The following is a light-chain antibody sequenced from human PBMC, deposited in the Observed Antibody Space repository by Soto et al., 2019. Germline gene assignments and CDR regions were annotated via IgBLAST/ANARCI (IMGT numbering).Light chain of an antibody. Sequence: DIVMTQSPDSLAVSLGERATINCKSSQSVLYSSDNKNYLAWFQQKPGQTPKLLIYWASTRESGVPDRFSGSGSETYFTLTISSLQAEDVAVYYCQQYYSAPPLTFGGGTKVEIK. CDR1: QSVLYSSDNKNY. J-gene: IGKJ4*01. CDR3: QQYYSAPPLT. V-gene: IGKV4-1*01. CDR2: WAS.